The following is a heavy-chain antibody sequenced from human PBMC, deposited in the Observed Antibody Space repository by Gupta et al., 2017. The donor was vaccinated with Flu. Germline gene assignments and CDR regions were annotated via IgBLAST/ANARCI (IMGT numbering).Heavy chain of an antibody. CDR2: ISGSGGST. V-gene: IGHV3-23*01. Sequence: EVQLLESGGGLVQPGGSLRLSCAASGFTFSSYAMSWVRQAPGKGLEGVSAISGSGGSTYYADSVKGRFTISRDNSKNTLYLQMNSLRAEDTAVYYCAKGVCSSTSCYPYYFDYWGQGTLVTVSS. D-gene: IGHD2-2*01. J-gene: IGHJ4*02. CDR1: GFTFSSYA. CDR3: AKGVCSSTSCYPYYFDY.